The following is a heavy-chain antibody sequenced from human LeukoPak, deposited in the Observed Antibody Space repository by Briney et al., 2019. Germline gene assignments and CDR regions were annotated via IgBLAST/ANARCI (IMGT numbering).Heavy chain of an antibody. CDR2: INPSGGST. D-gene: IGHD3-22*01. CDR3: ARVQSYYYDSSGYYGY. J-gene: IGHJ4*02. Sequence: GASVTVSCKASGYTFTSYYMHWVRQAPGQGLEWMGVINPSGGSTSYAQKFQGRVTMTRDTSTSTVYMELSSLRSEDTAVYYCARVQSYYYDSSGYYGYWGQGTLVTVSS. V-gene: IGHV1-46*01. CDR1: GYTFTSYY.